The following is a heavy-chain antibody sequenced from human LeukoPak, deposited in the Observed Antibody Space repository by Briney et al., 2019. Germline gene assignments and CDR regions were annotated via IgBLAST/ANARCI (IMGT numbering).Heavy chain of an antibody. J-gene: IGHJ4*02. CDR3: ARTPPGSHDVYFDY. V-gene: IGHV4-34*01. CDR2: INHSGST. D-gene: IGHD3-16*01. CDR1: GGSFSGYY. Sequence: SETLSLTCAVYGGSFSGYYWSWIRQPPGKGLEWIGEINHSGSTNYNPSLKSRVTISVDTSKNQFSLKLSSVTAADTAVYYCARTPPGSHDVYFDYWGQGTLVTVSS.